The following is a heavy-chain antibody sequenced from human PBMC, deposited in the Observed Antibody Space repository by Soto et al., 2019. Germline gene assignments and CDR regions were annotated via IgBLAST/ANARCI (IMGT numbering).Heavy chain of an antibody. D-gene: IGHD3-3*01. V-gene: IGHV3-53*01. CDR3: ARDPYDYYGMDV. CDR1: GFTVSSNY. Sequence: GSLRLSCAASGFTVSSNYMSWVRQAPGKGLEWVSVIYSGGSTYYADSVKGRFTISRDNSKNTLYLQMNSLRAEDTAVYYCARDPYDYYGMDVWGQGTTVTVSS. CDR2: IYSGGST. J-gene: IGHJ6*02.